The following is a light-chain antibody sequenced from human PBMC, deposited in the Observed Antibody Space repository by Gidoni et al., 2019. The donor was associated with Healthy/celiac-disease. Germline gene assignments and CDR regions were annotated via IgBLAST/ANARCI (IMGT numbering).Light chain of an antibody. J-gene: IGLJ3*02. Sequence: QSALTQPRAVSGSPGPSVTISCTGTSSDVGGYNYVSWYQQHPGKAPKLMIYDVSTRPSGVPDRFSGSKSGNTASLTISGLQAEDEADYYCCSYAGSYTVFGGWTKLTVL. V-gene: IGLV2-11*01. CDR1: SSDVGGYNY. CDR2: DVS. CDR3: CSYAGSYTV.